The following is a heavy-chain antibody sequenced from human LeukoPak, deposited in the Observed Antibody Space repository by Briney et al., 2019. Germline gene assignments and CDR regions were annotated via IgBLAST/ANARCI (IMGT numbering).Heavy chain of an antibody. D-gene: IGHD6-13*01. Sequence: GTSLRLSCAASGFIFSDYALQWVRQAPGKGLDWVAMTSYDESDKYYADSVKGRFTISRDNSKNTLFLQMNSLRPEDTALYYCARAQYSSSWPIDYWGQGTLVTVSS. CDR1: GFIFSDYA. V-gene: IGHV3-30-3*01. J-gene: IGHJ4*02. CDR3: ARAQYSSSWPIDY. CDR2: TSYDESDK.